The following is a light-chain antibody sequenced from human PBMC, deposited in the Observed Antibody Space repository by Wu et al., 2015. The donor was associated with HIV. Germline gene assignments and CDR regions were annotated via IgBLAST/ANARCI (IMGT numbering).Light chain of an antibody. V-gene: IGKV3-15*01. CDR3: QQYNYWPT. Sequence: EIVLTQSPGTLSLSPGERATLSCRASERVNNNYLAWYQQKPGQAPRLLISGASIRATGIPARFTGSGSGTEFTLTISSLQSEDFVIYYCQQYNYWPTFGGGTKVEIK. CDR2: GAS. CDR1: ERVNNN. J-gene: IGKJ4*01.